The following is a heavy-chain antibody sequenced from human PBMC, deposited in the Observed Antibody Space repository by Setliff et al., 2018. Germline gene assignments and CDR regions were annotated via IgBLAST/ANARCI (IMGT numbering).Heavy chain of an antibody. Sequence: PSETLSLTCAVSGGSVTSHYWSWIRQPPGKGLEWIGYVYYSGTAYYNPSLKSRVTVIVDTSKNQFSLRLSSVTAADTAVYYCARGGTFRYFDYWGQGTPVTVSS. J-gene: IGHJ4*02. D-gene: IGHD5-12*01. CDR2: VYYSGTA. CDR1: GGSVTSHY. V-gene: IGHV4-59*02. CDR3: ARGGTFRYFDY.